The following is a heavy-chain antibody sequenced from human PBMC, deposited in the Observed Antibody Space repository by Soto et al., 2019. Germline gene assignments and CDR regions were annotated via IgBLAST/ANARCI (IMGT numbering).Heavy chain of an antibody. J-gene: IGHJ4*02. CDR3: ARGVAGSGFDL. D-gene: IGHD6-19*01. CDR2: TYYRSNWRH. V-gene: IGHV6-1*01. Sequence: SQTLSLTCAISGCSVSSNTAAWNSIRSSPSRGLEWLGRTYYRSNWRHDYAVSVKSRITVNPDTSKNHFSLQLNSVTPDDTAVYYCARGVAGSGFDLWGQGTLVTVSS. CDR1: GCSVSSNTAA.